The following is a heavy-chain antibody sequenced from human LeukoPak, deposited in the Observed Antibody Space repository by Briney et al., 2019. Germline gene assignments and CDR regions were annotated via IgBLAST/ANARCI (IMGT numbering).Heavy chain of an antibody. J-gene: IGHJ4*02. CDR1: GYTFTSYD. CDR2: MNPNSGNT. Sequence: ASVKVSCKASGYTFTSYDLNWVRHATGQGLEWMGWMNPNSGNTGCAQKFQGRVTMTRNTSISTAYMELSSLRSEDTAVYYCARGSKGGSSGWYLNPFDYWGQGTLVTVSS. CDR3: ARGSKGGSSGWYLNPFDY. V-gene: IGHV1-8*01. D-gene: IGHD6-19*01.